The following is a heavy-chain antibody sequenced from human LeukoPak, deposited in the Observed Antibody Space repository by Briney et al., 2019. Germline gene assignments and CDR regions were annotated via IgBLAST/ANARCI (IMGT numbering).Heavy chain of an antibody. CDR2: IYYSGST. J-gene: IGHJ4*02. CDR1: GGSISSSSYY. V-gene: IGHV4-39*07. Sequence: SETLSLTCTVSGGSISSSSYYWGWIRQPPGKGLEWIGSIYYSGSTYYNPSLKSRVTISVDTSKNQFSLKLSSVTAADTAVYYCARVSRYYYDSSGKVYWGQGTLVTVSS. D-gene: IGHD3-22*01. CDR3: ARVSRYYYDSSGKVY.